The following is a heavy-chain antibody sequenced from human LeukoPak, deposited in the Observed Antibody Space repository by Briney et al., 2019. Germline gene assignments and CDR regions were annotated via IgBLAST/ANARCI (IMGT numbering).Heavy chain of an antibody. J-gene: IGHJ3*01. CDR2: IVVGSGNT. D-gene: IGHD3-22*01. V-gene: IGHV1-58*01. CDR1: GFTFTSSA. Sequence: SVKVSCKASGFTFTSSAVQWVRQARGQRLEWIGWIVVGSGNTNYAQKFQERVTITRDMSTSLVYMELSSLRSEDTAVYYCAAEAAYYYDSRDALDVWGQGTMVTVSS. CDR3: AAEAAYYYDSRDALDV.